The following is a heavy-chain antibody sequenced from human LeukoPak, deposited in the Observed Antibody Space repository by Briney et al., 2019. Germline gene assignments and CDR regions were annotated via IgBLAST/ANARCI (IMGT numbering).Heavy chain of an antibody. J-gene: IGHJ3*02. CDR1: GGSISGYY. D-gene: IGHD3-10*01. V-gene: IGHV4-59*08. CDR2: IYYSGST. Sequence: SETLSLTCTVSGGSISGYYWSWIRQPPGTGLEWIGYIYYSGSTNYNPSLKSRVTISVDTSKNQFSLKLSSVTAADTAVYYCARHRGFGEIDAFDIWGQGTMVTVSS. CDR3: ARHRGFGEIDAFDI.